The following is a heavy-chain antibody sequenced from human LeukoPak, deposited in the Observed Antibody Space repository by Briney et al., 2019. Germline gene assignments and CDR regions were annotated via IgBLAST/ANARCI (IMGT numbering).Heavy chain of an antibody. CDR1: GFTFSSYA. J-gene: IGHJ6*03. V-gene: IGHV3-23*01. D-gene: IGHD2-2*02. Sequence: GGPLRLSCAASGFTFSSYAMSWVRQAPGKGLEWVSAISGSGGSTYYADSVKGRFTISRDNSKNTLYLQMNSLRAEDTAVYYCAKAPFGPAAIDHYYYYYMDVWGKGTTVTVSS. CDR3: AKAPFGPAAIDHYYYYYMDV. CDR2: ISGSGGST.